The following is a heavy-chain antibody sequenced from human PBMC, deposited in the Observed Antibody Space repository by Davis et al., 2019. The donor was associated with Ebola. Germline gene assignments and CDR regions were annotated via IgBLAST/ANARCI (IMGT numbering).Heavy chain of an antibody. V-gene: IGHV3-30*04. CDR1: GFTFSSYA. J-gene: IGHJ4*02. D-gene: IGHD6-13*01. CDR2: ISYDGSNK. Sequence: GGSLRLSCAASGFTFSSYAMHWVRQAPGKGLEWVAVISYDGSNKYYADSVKGRFTISRDNSKNTLYLQMNSLRAEDTAVYYCAGPYSSSWSFDYWGQGTLVTVSS. CDR3: AGPYSSSWSFDY.